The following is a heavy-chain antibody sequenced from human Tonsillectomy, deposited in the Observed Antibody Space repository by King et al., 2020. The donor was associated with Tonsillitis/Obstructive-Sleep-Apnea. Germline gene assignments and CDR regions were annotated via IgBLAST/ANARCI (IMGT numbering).Heavy chain of an antibody. CDR1: GHSIRSSTYY. D-gene: IGHD5-24*01. Sequence: VQLQESGPGLVKPSETLSLTCTVSGHSIRSSTYYWGWIRQPPGQGLEWIATVYYTGSTYYNPSLKSRITISVDTSKNQFSLKLTSVTAADTAVYYCARHVRDGYGTNFDYWGQGTLVTVSS. V-gene: IGHV4-39*01. CDR2: VYYTGST. CDR3: ARHVRDGYGTNFDY. J-gene: IGHJ4*02.